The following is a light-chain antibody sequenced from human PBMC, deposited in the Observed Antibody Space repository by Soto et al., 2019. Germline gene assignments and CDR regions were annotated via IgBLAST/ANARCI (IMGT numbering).Light chain of an antibody. CDR2: EVS. J-gene: IGLJ1*01. CDR3: SSYTSSSTKV. CDR1: SSDVGGYNY. Sequence: QSALTQPASVSGSPGQSITISCTGTSSDVGGYNYVSWYQHHPGKAPKLMIYEVSNRPSGASNRFSGSKSGNTASLTISGLQAEDEADYYCSSYTSSSTKVFGTGTKVTVL. V-gene: IGLV2-14*01.